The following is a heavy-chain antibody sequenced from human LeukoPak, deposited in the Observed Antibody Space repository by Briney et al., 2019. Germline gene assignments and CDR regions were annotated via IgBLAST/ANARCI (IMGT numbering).Heavy chain of an antibody. J-gene: IGHJ6*02. CDR1: GFTFSSYS. Sequence: GGSLRLSCAASGFTFSSYSMNWVRQAPGKGLEWVSYISSSSSTIYYADSVKSRFTISRDNAKNSLYLQMNSLRAEDTAVYYCARYGTRMDVWGQGTTVTVSS. CDR2: ISSSSSTI. V-gene: IGHV3-48*01. CDR3: ARYGTRMDV. D-gene: IGHD1-1*01.